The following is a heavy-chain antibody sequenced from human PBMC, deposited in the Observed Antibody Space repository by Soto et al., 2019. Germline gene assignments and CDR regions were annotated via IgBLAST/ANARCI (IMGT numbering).Heavy chain of an antibody. CDR2: INHSGNT. D-gene: IGHD2-15*01. CDR1: GGFFRGYY. J-gene: IGHJ4*02. CDR3: ANGGYCSGGSCYSPPFDY. Sequence: VPLQPGGARLVKPSEALSPPCAVYGGFFRGYYWRWVRQPPGKGLEWIGEINHSGNTNYNPSLKSRVTISVDTSKNQFSLKLSSVTAADTAVYYCANGGYCSGGSCYSPPFDYWGQGTLVTVSS. V-gene: IGHV4-34*01.